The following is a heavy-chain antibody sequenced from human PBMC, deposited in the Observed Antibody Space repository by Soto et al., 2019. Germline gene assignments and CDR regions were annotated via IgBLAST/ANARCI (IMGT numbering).Heavy chain of an antibody. Sequence: QVQLVESGGGVVQPGRSLRLSCAASGFTFSSYGMHWVRQAPGKGLEWVAVISYDGSNKYYADSVKGRFTISRDNSKNTLYLQMNSLRAEDTAVYYCAKDLKRIWNPIAAQRGGLYGMDVWGQGTTVTVSS. CDR3: AKDLKRIWNPIAAQRGGLYGMDV. D-gene: IGHD1-1*01. J-gene: IGHJ6*02. CDR2: ISYDGSNK. V-gene: IGHV3-30*18. CDR1: GFTFSSYG.